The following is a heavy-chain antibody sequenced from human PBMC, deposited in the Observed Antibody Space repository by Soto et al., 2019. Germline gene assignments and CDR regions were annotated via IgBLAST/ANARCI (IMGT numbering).Heavy chain of an antibody. Sequence: ASVKVSCKASGYTFTGYAMHWVRQAPGQRLEWMGWINAGNGNTKYSQKFQGRVTITRDTSASTAYMEMSSLRSEDTAVYYCARSIVVVTALDYWGHGTLVTVSS. CDR2: INAGNGNT. D-gene: IGHD2-21*02. CDR1: GYTFTGYA. CDR3: ARSIVVVTALDY. J-gene: IGHJ4*01. V-gene: IGHV1-3*01.